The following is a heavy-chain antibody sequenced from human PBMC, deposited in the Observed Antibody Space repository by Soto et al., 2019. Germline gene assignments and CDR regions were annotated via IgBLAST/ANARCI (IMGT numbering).Heavy chain of an antibody. D-gene: IGHD5-12*01. CDR1: GFTFSSYG. Sequence: PGGSLRLSCAASGFTFSSYGMHWVRQAPGKGLEWVAVIWYDGSNKYYADSVKGRFTISRDNSKNTLYLQMNSLRAEDTAVYYCARASTFGGYVDLLYFDYWGQGTLVTVSS. CDR2: IWYDGSNK. CDR3: ARASTFGGYVDLLYFDY. V-gene: IGHV3-33*01. J-gene: IGHJ4*02.